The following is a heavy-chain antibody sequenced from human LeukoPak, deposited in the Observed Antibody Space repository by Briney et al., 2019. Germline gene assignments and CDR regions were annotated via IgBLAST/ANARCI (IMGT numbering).Heavy chain of an antibody. D-gene: IGHD4-17*01. CDR2: ISSSSSYI. J-gene: IGHJ4*02. CDR1: GFTFSSYS. Sequence: KPGGSLRLSCAASGFTFSSYSMNWVRQAPGKGLEWVSSISSSSSYIYYADSVKGRFTISRDNAKNSLHLQMNSLRAEDTAVYYCARDRTTVTAFDYWGQGTLVTVSS. CDR3: ARDRTTVTAFDY. V-gene: IGHV3-21*01.